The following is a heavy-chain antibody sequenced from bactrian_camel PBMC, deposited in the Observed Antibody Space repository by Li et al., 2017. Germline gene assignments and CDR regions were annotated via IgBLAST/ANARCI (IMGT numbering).Heavy chain of an antibody. CDR1: AHTSTFC. CDR2: IATGSGNT. J-gene: IGHJ4*01. CDR3: AVRGSRGACTLTLSAFDI. Sequence: VQLVESGGGSVQAGGSLRLACAGAAHTSTFCVAWFRQVPGKEREGVARIATGSGNTYYADSVKGRFTISQDNAKNTMYLQMNSLNPEDSAMYYCAVRGSRGACTLTLSAFDIWGQGTQVTVS. D-gene: IGHD1*01. V-gene: IGHV3S1*01.